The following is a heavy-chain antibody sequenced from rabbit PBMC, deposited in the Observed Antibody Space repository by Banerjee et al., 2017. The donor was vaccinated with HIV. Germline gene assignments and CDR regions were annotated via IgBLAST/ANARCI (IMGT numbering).Heavy chain of an antibody. J-gene: IGHJ4*01. D-gene: IGHD4-1*01. CDR2: ISAGSSGTT. Sequence: QSLEESGGDLVKPGASLTLTCTASGFSFSTSYYMCWVRQAPGKGLEWIGCISAGSSGTTYYASWAKGRFTISKTSSTTVTLQMTSLTAADTATYFCARDLAGVIGWNFNLWGPGTLVTV. CDR1: GFSFSTSYY. V-gene: IGHV1S40*01. CDR3: ARDLAGVIGWNFNL.